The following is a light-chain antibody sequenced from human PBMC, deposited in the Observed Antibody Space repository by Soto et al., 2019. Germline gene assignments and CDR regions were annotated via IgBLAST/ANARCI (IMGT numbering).Light chain of an antibody. V-gene: IGKV3-20*01. J-gene: IGKJ4*01. CDR2: GAS. Sequence: EIVLTQFPGALSLSPGERVTLSCRASQTVSNTYLAWYQQKSGQAPKFLIYGASNRATAIPDRFSGSGSGTDFTLTISRLEPEDLAVYYCQQYGALPPTFGGGTKVEIK. CDR1: QTVSNTY. CDR3: QQYGALPPT.